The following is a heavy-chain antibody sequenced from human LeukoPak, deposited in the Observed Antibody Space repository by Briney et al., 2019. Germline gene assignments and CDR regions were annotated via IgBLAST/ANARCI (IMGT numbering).Heavy chain of an antibody. J-gene: IGHJ4*02. CDR1: GFTFSNAW. V-gene: IGHV3-15*01. CDR2: IKSKTDGGTT. CDR3: AGSSWGHFDY. D-gene: IGHD6-13*01. Sequence: GGSLRLSCAASGFTFSNAWMSWVRQAPGKGLEWVGRIKSKTDGGTTDHAAPVKGRFTISRDDSKNTLYLQMNSLRAEDTAVYYCAGSSWGHFDYWGQGTLVTVSS.